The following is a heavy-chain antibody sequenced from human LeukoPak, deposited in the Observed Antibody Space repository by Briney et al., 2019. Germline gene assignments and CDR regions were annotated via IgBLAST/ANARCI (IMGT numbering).Heavy chain of an antibody. CDR2: LYYTGST. D-gene: IGHD6-13*01. CDR1: GGSISSTSYY. J-gene: IGHJ4*02. Sequence: SETLSLTCTVSGGSISSTSYYWGWIRQPPGKGLEWIGSLYYTGSTYYNPPLKNRVTISVDTSKNQFSLKLSSVTAADTAVYYCARQTGIAATGPIDYWGQGTLVTVSS. V-gene: IGHV4-39*01. CDR3: ARQTGIAATGPIDY.